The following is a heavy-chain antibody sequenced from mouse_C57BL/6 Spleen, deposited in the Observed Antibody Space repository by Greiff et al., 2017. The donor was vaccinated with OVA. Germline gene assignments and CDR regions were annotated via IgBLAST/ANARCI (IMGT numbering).Heavy chain of an antibody. V-gene: IGHV1-50*01. CDR2: IDPSDSYT. D-gene: IGHD4-1*01. Sequence: QVQLQQPGAELVKPGASVKLSCKASGYTFTSYWMQWVKQRPGQGLEWIGEIDPSDSYTNYNQKFKGKATLTVDTSSSTAYMQLSSLTSEDSAVYYCARKLAGDYWGQGTTLTVSS. CDR1: GYTFTSYW. CDR3: ARKLAGDY. J-gene: IGHJ2*01.